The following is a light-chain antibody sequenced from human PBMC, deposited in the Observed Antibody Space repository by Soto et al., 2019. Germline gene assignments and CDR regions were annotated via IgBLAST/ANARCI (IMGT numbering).Light chain of an antibody. CDR1: SGDVGAFKY. J-gene: IGLJ2*01. V-gene: IGLV2-8*01. CDR2: EAS. Sequence: QSVLSQPPSASGSPGESVTLSCTGSSGDVGAFKYVSWFQQYPGKAPRLIIYEASERPAGVPDRFSGSKSGNTASLTVSGLPADDDANYFCRAYAGFKHIFFGGGTKLTVL. CDR3: RAYAGFKHIF.